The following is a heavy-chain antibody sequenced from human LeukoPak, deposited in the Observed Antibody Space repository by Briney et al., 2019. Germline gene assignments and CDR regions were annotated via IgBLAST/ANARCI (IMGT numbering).Heavy chain of an antibody. CDR2: IYHSGST. CDR1: GYSISSGYY. Sequence: SETLSLTCSVSGYSISSGYYWGWIRQPPGKGLEWIGSIYHSGSTYYNPSLKSRVTISVDTSKNQFSLKLSSVTAADTAVYYCAREPKQQPNFIQGYALDIWGQGTMVTVSS. D-gene: IGHD6-13*01. CDR3: AREPKQQPNFIQGYALDI. V-gene: IGHV4-38-2*02. J-gene: IGHJ3*02.